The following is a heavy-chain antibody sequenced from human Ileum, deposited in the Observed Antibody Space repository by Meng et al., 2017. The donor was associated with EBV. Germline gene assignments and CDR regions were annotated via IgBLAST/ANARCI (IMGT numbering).Heavy chain of an antibody. CDR2: MNPNRGTT. CDR3: ATGVADSEY. J-gene: IGHJ4*02. Sequence: QLVQSEAEVKKPGSSVKVSCKASGYTFTSYDINWVRQGTGQGLEWMGWMNPNRGTTGYAQKFQGRVTMTRNISKSTAYMDLSSLRSEDTAVYYCATGVADSEYWGQGTLVTVSS. D-gene: IGHD6-19*01. V-gene: IGHV1-8*01. CDR1: GYTFTSYD.